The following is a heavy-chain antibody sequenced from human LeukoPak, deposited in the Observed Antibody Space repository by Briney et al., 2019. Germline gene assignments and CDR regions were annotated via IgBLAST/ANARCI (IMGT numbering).Heavy chain of an antibody. CDR2: ISSSSSYI. CDR3: ARSYRQQLVEGY. CDR1: GFTFSSYA. Sequence: GGSLRLSCAASGFTFSSYAMSWVRQAPGKGLEWVSSISSSSSYIYYADSVKGRFTISRDNAKNSVSLQMNSLRAEDTAVYYCARSYRQQLVEGYWGQGTLVTVSS. V-gene: IGHV3-21*01. J-gene: IGHJ4*02. D-gene: IGHD6-13*01.